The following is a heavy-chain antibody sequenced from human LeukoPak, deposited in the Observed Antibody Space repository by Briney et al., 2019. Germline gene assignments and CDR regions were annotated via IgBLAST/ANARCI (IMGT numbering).Heavy chain of an antibody. CDR2: INHSGST. J-gene: IGHJ5*02. CDR3: ARGRLAGPPYHWVDP. V-gene: IGHV4-34*01. CDR1: GGSFSGYY. Sequence: SETLSLTCAVYGGSFSGYYWSWIRQPPGKGLEWIGEINHSGSTNYNPSLKSRVTISVDTFKNQFSLKLSSVTAADTAVYYCARGRLAGPPYHWVDPWGQGTLVTVSS.